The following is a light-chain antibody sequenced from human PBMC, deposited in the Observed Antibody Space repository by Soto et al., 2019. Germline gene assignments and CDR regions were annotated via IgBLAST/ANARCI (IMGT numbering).Light chain of an antibody. V-gene: IGKV3D-11*02. J-gene: IGKJ5*01. Sequence: EIVMTQSRATLSVSPGERATLSCRASQSVSILLAWYQQKPGQAPRLLIHGATTRATGIPARFRGSGSGTDFTLTISSLEPDDFAVYYCQQRSNWQITFGQGTRLEIK. CDR1: QSVSIL. CDR2: GAT. CDR3: QQRSNWQIT.